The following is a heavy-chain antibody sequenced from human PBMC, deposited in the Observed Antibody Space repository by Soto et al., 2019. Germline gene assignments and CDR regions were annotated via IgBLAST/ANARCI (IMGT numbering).Heavy chain of an antibody. Sequence: GVSLRLSCGVSGFTFSGFPMTWFRQAPGKGLEWVSSTSTSGNSTYYADSVKGRFPISRDHSRNTLSLLLNSLRAEDTALYSCARVIAVSVSGAFEIWGQGTMVTVSS. CDR2: TSTSGNST. D-gene: IGHD6-19*01. CDR3: ARVIAVSVSGAFEI. V-gene: IGHV3-23*01. CDR1: GFTFSGFP. J-gene: IGHJ3*02.